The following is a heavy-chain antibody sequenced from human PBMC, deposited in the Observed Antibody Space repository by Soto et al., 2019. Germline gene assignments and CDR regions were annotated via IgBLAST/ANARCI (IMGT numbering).Heavy chain of an antibody. CDR3: AKLLDDFWSGSDY. J-gene: IGHJ4*02. CDR2: ISGSGGST. D-gene: IGHD3-3*01. V-gene: IGHV3-23*01. CDR1: GFTFSSYA. Sequence: EVQLLESGGGLVQPGGSLRLSCAASGFTFSSYAMSWVRQAPGKGLEWVSAISGSGGSTYYADSVKGRFTIPRDNSKNPLYLQMNSLRAEDKAVYYCAKLLDDFWSGSDYWGQGTLVTVS.